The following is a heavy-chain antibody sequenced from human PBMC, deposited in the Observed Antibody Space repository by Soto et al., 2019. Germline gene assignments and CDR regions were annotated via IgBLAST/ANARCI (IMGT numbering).Heavy chain of an antibody. CDR2: IIGSGGGT. J-gene: IGHJ4*02. D-gene: IGHD4-17*01. CDR3: AKRAPTATTHYYFDY. CDR1: GFIFSTYA. V-gene: IGHV3-23*01. Sequence: GGSLRLSCAASGFIFSTYAMTWVRQAPGKGLEWVSTIIGSGGGTYYAGSVKGRFTISRDNSKNTLYLQVSSLRAEDTAVYYCAKRAPTATTHYYFDYWGQGTLVTVSS.